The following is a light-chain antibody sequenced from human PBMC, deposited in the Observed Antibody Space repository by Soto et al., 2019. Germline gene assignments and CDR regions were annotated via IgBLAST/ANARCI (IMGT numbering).Light chain of an antibody. CDR3: QHADSFPFS. CDR2: TAS. Sequence: DIQLTQSPSSVSASVGDRVTITCRASQGLGNWLAWYQQKPRKAPKLLVYTASKLQRGVPSKFSGSGSWTDFNLTISSPQTEYFATYYCQHADSFPFSFGPGNKVDI. J-gene: IGKJ3*01. V-gene: IGKV1-12*01. CDR1: QGLGNW.